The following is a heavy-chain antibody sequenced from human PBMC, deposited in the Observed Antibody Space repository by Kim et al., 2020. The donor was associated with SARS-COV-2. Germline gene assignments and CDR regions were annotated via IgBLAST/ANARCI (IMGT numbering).Heavy chain of an antibody. V-gene: IGHV3-30*01. J-gene: IGHJ4*02. CDR3: ARDGDDTSGLTYFDY. Sequence: DSMKGRFTINRDNSKNTLYLQMTSLRAEETAMYYCARDGDDTSGLTYFDYWGQGALVTVSS. D-gene: IGHD3-22*01.